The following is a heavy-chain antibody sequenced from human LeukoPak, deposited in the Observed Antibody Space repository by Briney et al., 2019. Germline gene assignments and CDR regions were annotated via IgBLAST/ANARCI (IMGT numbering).Heavy chain of an antibody. D-gene: IGHD6-13*01. J-gene: IGHJ4*02. CDR2: IYYSGTT. V-gene: IGHV4-59*01. CDR3: ARDVYSIAAAGTFDY. Sequence: SETPSLTCTVSGGSISNYYWNWIRQPPGKGPEWIGYIYYSGTTNYNPSLKSRVIISVDTSKNQFSLKLSSVTAADTAVYYCARDVYSIAAAGTFDYWGQGTLVTVSS. CDR1: GGSISNYY.